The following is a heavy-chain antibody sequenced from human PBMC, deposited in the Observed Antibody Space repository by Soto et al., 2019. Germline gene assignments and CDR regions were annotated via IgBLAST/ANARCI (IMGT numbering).Heavy chain of an antibody. V-gene: IGHV3-23*01. Sequence: GESLKISCAASGFTFSSYAMSWVRQAPGKGLEWVSAISGSGGSTYYADSVKGRFTISRDNSKNTLYLQMNSLRAEDTAVYYCASQSAQLWLSGYYYYYGMDVWGQGTTVTVSS. D-gene: IGHD5-18*01. J-gene: IGHJ6*02. CDR2: ISGSGGST. CDR1: GFTFSSYA. CDR3: ASQSAQLWLSGYYYYYGMDV.